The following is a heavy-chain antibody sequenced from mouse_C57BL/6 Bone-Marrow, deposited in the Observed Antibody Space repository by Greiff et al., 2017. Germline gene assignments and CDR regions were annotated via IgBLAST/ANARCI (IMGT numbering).Heavy chain of an antibody. CDR3: TTDHCGSSPDY. J-gene: IGHJ2*01. V-gene: IGHV14-4*01. Sequence: EVQLQQSGAELVRPGASVKLSCTASGFNIKDDYMHWVKQRPEQGLEWIGWIDPENGDTEYASKFQGKATITADTSSNTAYLQLSSLTSEDTAVYYCTTDHCGSSPDYWGQGTTLTVSS. CDR1: GFNIKDDY. CDR2: IDPENGDT. D-gene: IGHD1-1*01.